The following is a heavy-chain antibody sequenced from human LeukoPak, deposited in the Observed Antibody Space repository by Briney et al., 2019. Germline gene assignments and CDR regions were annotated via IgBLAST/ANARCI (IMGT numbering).Heavy chain of an antibody. CDR1: GFTFGSYS. J-gene: IGHJ6*02. V-gene: IGHV3-48*02. D-gene: IGHD2-2*01. CDR2: ISSSSSTI. Sequence: GGSLRLSCAASGFTFGSYSMNWVRQAPGKGLEWVSYISSSSSTIYYADSVKGRFTISRDNAKNSLYLQMNSLRDEDTAVYYCARENIVVVPAAIVHYYYYGMDVWGQGTTVTVSS. CDR3: ARENIVVVPAAIVHYYYYGMDV.